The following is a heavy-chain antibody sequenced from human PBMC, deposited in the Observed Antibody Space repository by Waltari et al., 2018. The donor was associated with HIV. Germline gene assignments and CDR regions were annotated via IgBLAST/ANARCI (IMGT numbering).Heavy chain of an antibody. CDR1: GASIISSKYF. CDR2: VHSSWNT. Sequence: QLQLLESGPRLVKPSETLSLTCTVSGASIISSKYFWGSTHLHYWACIRQPQGNGLEEIGSVHSSWNTHYGPSRASRVTTCVDTSRNHFSLSLTSVTAADTSVYYCVRRHYYDGTGDFVPRHFSYYNMDVWSEGTTVTVSS. CDR3: VRRHYYDGTGDFVPRHFSYYNMDV. J-gene: IGHJ6*04. D-gene: IGHD3-16*01. V-gene: IGHV4-39*02.